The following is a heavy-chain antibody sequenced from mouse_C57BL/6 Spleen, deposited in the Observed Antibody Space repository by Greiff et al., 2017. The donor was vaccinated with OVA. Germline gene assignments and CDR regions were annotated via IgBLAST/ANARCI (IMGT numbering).Heavy chain of an antibody. J-gene: IGHJ4*01. CDR2: INPNNGGT. Sequence: EVQLQQSGPELVQPGASVKISCKASGYTFTDYYMNWVKQSHGKSLEWIGDINPNNGGTSYNQKFKGKATLTVDKSSSTAYMELRSLTSEDSAVYYCARRSLRQLRLHAMDYWGQGTSVTVSS. V-gene: IGHV1-26*01. CDR3: ARRSLRQLRLHAMDY. CDR1: GYTFTDYY. D-gene: IGHD3-2*02.